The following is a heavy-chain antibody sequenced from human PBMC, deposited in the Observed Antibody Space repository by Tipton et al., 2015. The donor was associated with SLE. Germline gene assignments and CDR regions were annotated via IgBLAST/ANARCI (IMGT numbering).Heavy chain of an antibody. D-gene: IGHD3-10*01. V-gene: IGHV4-34*01. Sequence: TLSLTCAVYGGSFSGYYWSWIRQPPGKGLEWIGYIYYSGSTYYNPSLKSRVTISVDRSKNQFSLKLSSVTAADTAVYYCARVLWGMDVWGKGTTVTVSS. CDR2: IYYSGST. CDR3: ARVLWGMDV. J-gene: IGHJ6*03. CDR1: GGSFSGYY.